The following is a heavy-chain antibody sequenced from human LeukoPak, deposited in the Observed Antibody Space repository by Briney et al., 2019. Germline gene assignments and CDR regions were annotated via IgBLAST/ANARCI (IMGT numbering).Heavy chain of an antibody. J-gene: IGHJ3*02. D-gene: IGHD1-26*01. CDR3: ARGGSYLSAFDI. V-gene: IGHV3-53*01. CDR1: GFTFSGSA. CDR2: IYSGGST. Sequence: GGSLRLSCAASGFTFSGSAMHWVRQAPGKGLEWVSIIYSGGSTFYADSVKGRFTISRDNSKNMLYLQMNSLRAEDTAVYYCARGGSYLSAFDIWGQGTMVTVSS.